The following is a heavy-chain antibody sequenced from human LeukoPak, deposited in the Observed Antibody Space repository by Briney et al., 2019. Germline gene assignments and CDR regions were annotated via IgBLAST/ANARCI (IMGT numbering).Heavy chain of an antibody. J-gene: IGHJ6*02. CDR3: ARHNKYSLYGMDV. D-gene: IGHD5-18*01. CDR2: IYSSGST. CDR1: GGSISSYY. V-gene: IGHV4-4*07. Sequence: PSETLSLTCTVSGGSISSYYWSWIRQPAGKGLEWIGRIYSSGSTNHNPSLESRVTMSVDTSKNQFSLKLSSVTAADTAVYYCARHNKYSLYGMDVWGQGTTVTVSS.